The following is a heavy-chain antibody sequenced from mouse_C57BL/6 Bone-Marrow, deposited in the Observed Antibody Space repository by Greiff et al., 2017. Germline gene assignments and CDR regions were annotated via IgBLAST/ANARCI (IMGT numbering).Heavy chain of an antibody. V-gene: IGHV14-4*01. Sequence: VQLKESGAELVRPGASVKLSCTASGFNIKDDYMHWVKQRPEQGLEWIGWIDPENGDTEYASKFQGMATITADTSSNTAYLQLSSLTSEDTAVYYCTTSHWYFDVWGTGTTVTVSS. CDR3: TTSHWYFDV. CDR2: IDPENGDT. CDR1: GFNIKDDY. J-gene: IGHJ1*03.